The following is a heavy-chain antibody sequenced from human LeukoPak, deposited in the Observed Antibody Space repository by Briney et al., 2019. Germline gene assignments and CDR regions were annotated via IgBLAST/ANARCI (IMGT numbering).Heavy chain of an antibody. V-gene: IGHV3-7*04. J-gene: IGHJ4*02. D-gene: IGHD1-1*01. Sequence: GGSLRLSCAASGFPFSSYWMAWVRQARGKGLGWVATITLDGSDSYYVDSVKGRFTVSRDNAKNSLYLQMNSLRVEDTAVFYCTTENWYVFENWGQGSLVTVSS. CDR3: TTENWYVFEN. CDR1: GFPFSSYW. CDR2: ITLDGSDS.